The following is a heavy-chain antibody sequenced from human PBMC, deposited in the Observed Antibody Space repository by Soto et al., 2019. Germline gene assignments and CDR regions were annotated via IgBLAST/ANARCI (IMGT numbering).Heavy chain of an antibody. CDR2: IYYSGST. CDR1: GGSISSYY. Sequence: PSETLSLTCTVSGGSISSYYWSWIRQPPGKGLEWIGYIYYSGSTNYNPSLKSRVTISVDTSKNQFSLKLSSVTAADTAVYYCARGGSWYVVGNWFDPWGQGTLVTVSS. CDR3: ARGGSWYVVGNWFDP. D-gene: IGHD6-13*01. J-gene: IGHJ5*02. V-gene: IGHV4-59*01.